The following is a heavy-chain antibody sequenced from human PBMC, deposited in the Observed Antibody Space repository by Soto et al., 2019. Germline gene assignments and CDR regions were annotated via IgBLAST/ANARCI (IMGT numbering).Heavy chain of an antibody. Sequence: PGGSLRVSCAASGFTFFSCGRGWVRQAPGKGLEWVSDIIDSGGSTYYADSVKGRFTISRDNSKSTLYLQMNSLRAEDTALYYCAKGRSYYYYYGVDVWGQGTTVTVSS. CDR3: AKGRSYYYYYGVDV. CDR1: GFTFFSCG. V-gene: IGHV3-23*01. J-gene: IGHJ6*02. CDR2: IIDSGGST.